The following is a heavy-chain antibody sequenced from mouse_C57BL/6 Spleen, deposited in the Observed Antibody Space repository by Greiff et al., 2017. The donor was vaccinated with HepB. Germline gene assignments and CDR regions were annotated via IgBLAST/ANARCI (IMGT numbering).Heavy chain of an antibody. D-gene: IGHD1-1*01. CDR1: GYAFSSSW. J-gene: IGHJ3*01. Sequence: QVQLQPSGPELVKPGASVKISCKASGYAFSSSWMNWVKQRPGKGLEWIGRIYPGDGDTNYNGTFKGKATLTADKSSSTAYMQLSSLTSEVSAVYFFARGATVVANSPFSFWGQGTLVTVSA. V-gene: IGHV1-82*01. CDR2: IYPGDGDT. CDR3: ARGATVVANSPFSF.